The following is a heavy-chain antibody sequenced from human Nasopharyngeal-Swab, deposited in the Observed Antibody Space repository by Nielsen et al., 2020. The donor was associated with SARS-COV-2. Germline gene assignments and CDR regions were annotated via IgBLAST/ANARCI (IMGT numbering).Heavy chain of an antibody. J-gene: IGHJ3*02. D-gene: IGHD4/OR15-4a*01. CDR1: GFTFSSYA. CDR3: ARSRTDYGGTWYDAFDI. CDR2: ISYDGSNK. V-gene: IGHV3-30-3*01. Sequence: GGSLRLSCAASGFTFSSYAVHWVRQAPGKGLEWVAVISYDGSNKYYADSVKGRFTISRDNSKNTLYLQMDSLRAEDTAVYYCARSRTDYGGTWYDAFDIWGQGTLVTVSS.